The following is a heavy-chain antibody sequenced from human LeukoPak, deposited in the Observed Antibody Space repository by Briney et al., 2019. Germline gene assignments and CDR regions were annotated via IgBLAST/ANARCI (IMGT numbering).Heavy chain of an antibody. CDR1: GYTFTSYY. V-gene: IGHV1-18*04. J-gene: IGHJ4*02. CDR2: ISAYNGNT. D-gene: IGHD3-22*01. Sequence: GASVKVSCKASGYTFTSYYMHWVRQAPGQGLEWMGWISAYNGNTNYAQKLQGRVTMTTDTSTSTAYMELRSLRSDDTAVYYCARGDTYYYDSSGYYYDYWGQGTLVTVSS. CDR3: ARGDTYYYDSSGYYYDY.